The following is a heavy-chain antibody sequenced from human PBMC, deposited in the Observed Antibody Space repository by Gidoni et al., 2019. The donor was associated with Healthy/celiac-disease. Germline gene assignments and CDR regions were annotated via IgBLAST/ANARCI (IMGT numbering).Heavy chain of an antibody. CDR2: MNPNSGNT. Sequence: QVQLVQSGAEVKKPGASVKVSCKASGYTFTSYDINWVRQATGQGLEWMGWMNPNSGNTGYAQKFQGRVTMTRNTSISTAYMELSSLRSEDTAVYYCATFRAPLIPRLRGRGWFDPWGQGTLVTVSS. D-gene: IGHD3-16*01. CDR1: GYTFTSYD. CDR3: ATFRAPLIPRLRGRGWFDP. J-gene: IGHJ5*02. V-gene: IGHV1-8*01.